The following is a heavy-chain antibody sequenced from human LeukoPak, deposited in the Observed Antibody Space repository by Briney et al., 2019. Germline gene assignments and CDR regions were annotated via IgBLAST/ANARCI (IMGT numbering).Heavy chain of an antibody. V-gene: IGHV4-59*01. CDR3: ARGPWTFDY. CDR1: GGSISNYY. Sequence: PSETLSLTCTVSGGSISNYYWSWIRQPPGEGLEWIGYVHYKGSTNYSPSLKSRVTISVDTSKNQFSLRLSSVTAADTAVYYCARGPWTFDYWGQGTLVTVSS. J-gene: IGHJ4*02. D-gene: IGHD3/OR15-3a*01. CDR2: VHYKGST.